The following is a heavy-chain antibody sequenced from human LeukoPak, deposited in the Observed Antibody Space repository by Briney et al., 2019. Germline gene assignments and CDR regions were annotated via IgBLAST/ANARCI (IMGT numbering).Heavy chain of an antibody. D-gene: IGHD6-13*01. V-gene: IGHV3-21*01. Sequence: GGSLRLSCAASGFTFSSYSMNWVRQALGKGLEWVSSISSSSSYIYYADSVKGRFTISRDNAKNSLYLQMNSLRAEDTAVYYCASGYSSSWYLYAFDIWGQGTMVTVSS. CDR1: GFTFSSYS. CDR2: ISSSSSYI. J-gene: IGHJ3*02. CDR3: ASGYSSSWYLYAFDI.